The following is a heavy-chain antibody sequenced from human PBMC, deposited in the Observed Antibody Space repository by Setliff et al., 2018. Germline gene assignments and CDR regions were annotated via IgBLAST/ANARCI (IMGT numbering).Heavy chain of an antibody. J-gene: IGHJ5*02. Sequence: ASVKVSCKASGYTFTKNAIHWLRQAPGQRPEWMGWINTDNGNTRYSQNFQDGVTITRDTSATTAFVELSSLRSDDTAVYFCARGSRPLWGAWGQGTLVTVSS. CDR2: INTDNGNT. CDR1: GYTFTKNA. CDR3: ARGSRPLWGA. D-gene: IGHD5-18*01. V-gene: IGHV1-3*04.